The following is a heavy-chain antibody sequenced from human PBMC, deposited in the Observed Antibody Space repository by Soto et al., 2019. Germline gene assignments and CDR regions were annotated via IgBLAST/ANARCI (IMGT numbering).Heavy chain of an antibody. CDR2: ISYDGSNK. J-gene: IGHJ4*02. D-gene: IGHD2-21*01. CDR1: GFTFSSYA. V-gene: IGHV3-30*04. CDR3: ARARAGLRDISFCFDY. Sequence: VQLVESGGGMVKPGGSLRLSCAASGFTFSSYAIHWVRQAPGKGLEWVALISYDGSNKYYRDSVKGRITISRDNSKNRLYLQMNGLRAEDTAVYYCARARAGLRDISFCFDYCGQGSLVTVSA.